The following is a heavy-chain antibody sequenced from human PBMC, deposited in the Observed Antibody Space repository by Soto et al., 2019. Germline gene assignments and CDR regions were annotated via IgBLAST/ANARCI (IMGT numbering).Heavy chain of an antibody. Sequence: QVQLVQSGAEVKKPGSSVKVSCKASGGTFSSYAISWVRQAPGQGLEWMGGIIPIFGTANYAQKFQGRVTITADESTSTAYMELSSLRSEDTAVYYWASEVAATYYYYYGMDVWGQGTTVTVSS. V-gene: IGHV1-69*01. J-gene: IGHJ6*02. D-gene: IGHD2-15*01. CDR3: ASEVAATYYYYYGMDV. CDR1: GGTFSSYA. CDR2: IIPIFGTA.